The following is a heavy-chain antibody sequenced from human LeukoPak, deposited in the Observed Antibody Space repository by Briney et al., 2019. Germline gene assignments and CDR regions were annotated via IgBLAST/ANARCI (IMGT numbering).Heavy chain of an antibody. Sequence: ASVKVSCKVSGYTLTELSMHWVRQAPGKGPEWMGGFDPEDGETIYAQKFQGRVTMTEDTSTDTAYMELSSLRSEDTAVYYCATTLPVTAGIDPWGQGTLVTVSS. D-gene: IGHD2-21*02. V-gene: IGHV1-24*01. CDR1: GYTLTELS. CDR3: ATTLPVTAGIDP. J-gene: IGHJ5*02. CDR2: FDPEDGET.